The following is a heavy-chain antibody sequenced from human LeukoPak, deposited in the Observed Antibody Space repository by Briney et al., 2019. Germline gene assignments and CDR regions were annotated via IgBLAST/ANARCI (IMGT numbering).Heavy chain of an antibody. V-gene: IGHV3-11*01. Sequence: GGSLRLSCAVSGFTFSDYYMIWIRQAPGKGLEWVSYINSRGSNIYYADSVKGRFTISRDNAKNSLYLQMNSLRAEDTAAYYCARYRWLRGYYFDYWGQGTLVTVSS. J-gene: IGHJ4*02. CDR2: INSRGSNI. D-gene: IGHD5-24*01. CDR3: ARYRWLRGYYFDY. CDR1: GFTFSDYY.